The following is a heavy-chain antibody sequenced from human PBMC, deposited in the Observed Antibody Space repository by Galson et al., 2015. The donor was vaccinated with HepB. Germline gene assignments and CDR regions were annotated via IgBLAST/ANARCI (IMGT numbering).Heavy chain of an antibody. CDR2: ISASGGST. CDR3: AKGTHTYYYDSIGIY. J-gene: IGHJ4*02. V-gene: IGHV3-23*01. D-gene: IGHD3-22*01. CDR1: GFTFSNYA. Sequence: SLRLSCAASGFTFSNYAMHWVRQAPGKGLEWVSGISASGGSTYYADSVKGRLIISRDNSKTTLYLQMNSLRADDTAVYYCAKGTHTYYYDSIGIYWGQGTMVTVSS.